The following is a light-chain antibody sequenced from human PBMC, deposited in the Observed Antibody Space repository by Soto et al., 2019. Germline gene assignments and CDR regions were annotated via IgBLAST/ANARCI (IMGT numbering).Light chain of an antibody. CDR2: DAS. CDR3: QQLNTYPFT. J-gene: IGKJ5*01. Sequence: AIQLTQSPSSLSASVGDRVSITCRASQGISSALAWYQHKPGKPPQILIYDASSLQSGVPSRFSGSESGTECTLTISSLQPEDFATYYCQQLNTYPFTFGQGTRLEIK. V-gene: IGKV1-13*02. CDR1: QGISSA.